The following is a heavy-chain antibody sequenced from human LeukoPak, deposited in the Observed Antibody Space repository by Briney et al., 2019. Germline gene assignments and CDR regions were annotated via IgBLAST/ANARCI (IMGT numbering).Heavy chain of an antibody. Sequence: GGSLRLSCAASGFTFSSWWMHWVRQVPGKGLVWVSRVNPDGSITTYADAVKGRFTISRDNAMNTLYLQMNSLRAEDTAVYYCTRDLTGLRDYWGQGTLVTVSS. J-gene: IGHJ4*02. CDR2: VNPDGSIT. V-gene: IGHV3-74*03. CDR1: GFTFSSWW. CDR3: TRDLTGLRDY. D-gene: IGHD1-14*01.